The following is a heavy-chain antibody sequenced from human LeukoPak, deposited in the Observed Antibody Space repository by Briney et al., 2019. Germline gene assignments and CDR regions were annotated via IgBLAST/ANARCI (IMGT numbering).Heavy chain of an antibody. V-gene: IGHV4-30-4*08. CDR3: ARVGSGSYYQDAFDI. D-gene: IGHD1-26*01. Sequence: PSQTLSLTCTVSGGSISSGDYYWSWIRQPPGKGLEGIGYIYYSGSTYYNPSLKSRVTISVDTSKNQFSLKLSSVTAADTAVYYCARVGSGSYYQDAFDIWGQGTMVTVSS. J-gene: IGHJ3*02. CDR1: GGSISSGDYY. CDR2: IYYSGST.